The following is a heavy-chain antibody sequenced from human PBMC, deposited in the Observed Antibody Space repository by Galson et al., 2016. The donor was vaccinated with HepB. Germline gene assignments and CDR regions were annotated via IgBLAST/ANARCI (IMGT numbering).Heavy chain of an antibody. CDR1: GFTFSNYW. J-gene: IGHJ4*02. D-gene: IGHD3-16*01. Sequence: SLRLSCAASGFTFSNYWMHWVRQAPGKGLVWVSRINGDGNTINYADSVKGRFTISRDNAENTVYLQMNSLRAEDTAVYYCTKGGSMTAYTVAFDFWGQGILVTVSS. CDR2: INGDGNTI. CDR3: TKGGSMTAYTVAFDF. V-gene: IGHV3-74*01.